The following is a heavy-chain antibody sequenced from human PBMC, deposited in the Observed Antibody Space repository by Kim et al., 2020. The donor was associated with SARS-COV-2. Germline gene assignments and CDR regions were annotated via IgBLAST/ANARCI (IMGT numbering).Heavy chain of an antibody. CDR1: GYSISSGYY. D-gene: IGHD6-19*01. J-gene: IGHJ4*02. V-gene: IGHV4-38-2*02. Sequence: SETLSLTCTVSGYSISSGYYWGWIRQPPGKGLEWIGSIYHSGSTYYNPSLKSRVTISVDTSKNQFSLKLSSVTAADTAVYYCARQNVAVAGPLFDYWGQGTLVTVSS. CDR2: IYHSGST. CDR3: ARQNVAVAGPLFDY.